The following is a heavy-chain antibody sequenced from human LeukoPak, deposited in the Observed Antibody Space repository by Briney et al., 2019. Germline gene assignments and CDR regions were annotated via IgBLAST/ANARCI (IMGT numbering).Heavy chain of an antibody. D-gene: IGHD3-10*01. Sequence: SETLSLTCTVSGGSISSYYWSWIRQPPGKGLEWIGYIYDSGSTNYNPSLKSRVTISVDTSKNQFSLKLSSVTAADTAVYYCARDSRAEALRFDYWGQGTLVTVSS. CDR2: IYDSGST. CDR1: GGSISSYY. J-gene: IGHJ4*02. CDR3: ARDSRAEALRFDY. V-gene: IGHV4-59*12.